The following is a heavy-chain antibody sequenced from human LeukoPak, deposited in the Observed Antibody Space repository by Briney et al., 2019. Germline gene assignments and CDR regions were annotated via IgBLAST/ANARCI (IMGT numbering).Heavy chain of an antibody. Sequence: SETLSLTCTVSGGSISSYYWSWLRQPPGKGLEWIGFIYYSVSTHYKSSLKSRVTISVDTSKNQFSLRLSSVTAADTAVYYCARHSGSSPHYFDYWGQGTLVTVSS. J-gene: IGHJ4*02. CDR1: GGSISSYY. D-gene: IGHD1-26*01. CDR3: ARHSGSSPHYFDY. CDR2: IYYSVST. V-gene: IGHV4-59*08.